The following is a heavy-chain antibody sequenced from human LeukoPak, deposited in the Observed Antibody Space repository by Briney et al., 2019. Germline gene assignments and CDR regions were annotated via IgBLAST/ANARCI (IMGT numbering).Heavy chain of an antibody. J-gene: IGHJ2*01. CDR2: INSDRSST. CDR3: AKIAPGSIAAARYFDL. V-gene: IGHV3-74*01. CDR1: GFTFSSYW. D-gene: IGHD6-13*01. Sequence: QPGGSLRLSCAASGFTFSSYWMHWVRQAPGKGLVWVSRINSDRSSTNYADSVKGRFTISRDNSKNTLYLQMNSLRAEDTAVYYCAKIAPGSIAAARYFDLWGRGTLVTVSS.